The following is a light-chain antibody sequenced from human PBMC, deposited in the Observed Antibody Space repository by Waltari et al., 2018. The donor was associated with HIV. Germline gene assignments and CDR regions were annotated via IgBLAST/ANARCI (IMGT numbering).Light chain of an antibody. V-gene: IGLV1-51*01. CDR1: SSNIGTNY. CDR2: GDD. Sequence: SVLTQPPSVSAAPGQTVTISCSGSSSNIGTNYVCWYRHVPGTAPHPCIYGDDKRPSGVVDRVSASKSGTSANLGITGLQTGDEADYYCSVWDSSLGALFFGGGTRLTVL. CDR3: SVWDSSLGALF. J-gene: IGLJ2*01.